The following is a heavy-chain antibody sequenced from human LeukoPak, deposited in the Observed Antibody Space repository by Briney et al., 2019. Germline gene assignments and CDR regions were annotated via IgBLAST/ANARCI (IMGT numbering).Heavy chain of an antibody. CDR1: GYTFTSYD. Sequence: ASVKVPCXASGYTFTSYDINWVRQATGQGLEWMGWMNPNSGNTGYAQKFQGRVTMTRNTSISTAYMELSSLRSEDTAVYYCARDYDSSGYEVDYWGQGTLVTVSS. J-gene: IGHJ4*02. D-gene: IGHD3-22*01. V-gene: IGHV1-8*01. CDR2: MNPNSGNT. CDR3: ARDYDSSGYEVDY.